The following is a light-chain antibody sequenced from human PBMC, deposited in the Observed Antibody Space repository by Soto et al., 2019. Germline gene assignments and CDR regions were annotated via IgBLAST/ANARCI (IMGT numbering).Light chain of an antibody. V-gene: IGLV2-14*01. Sequence: QSALTQPASVSGSPGQSITISCTGTSKDVGGYDFVSWFQQFPGKAPKVVIYDVVHRPSGLSNRFSGSKSGNTASLTISVLQPDDEADYYCGSYTASGSFVFGGGTKLTVL. J-gene: IGLJ3*02. CDR3: GSYTASGSFV. CDR1: SKDVGGYDF. CDR2: DVV.